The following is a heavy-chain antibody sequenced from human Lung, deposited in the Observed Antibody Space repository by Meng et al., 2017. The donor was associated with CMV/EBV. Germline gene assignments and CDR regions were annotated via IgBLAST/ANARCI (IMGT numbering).Heavy chain of an antibody. V-gene: IGHV3-13*01. CDR1: GFTFSTYD. CDR3: ARARSPTHFDY. J-gene: IGHJ4*02. CDR2: IGTVGDT. Sequence: SCTASGFTFSTYDFHWVRQPTGKGLEWVSSIGTVGDTYSIGSVKGRFIISREDAKNSVYLQMNGLRGGDTGLYYCARARSPTHFDYWGQGALVTVAS.